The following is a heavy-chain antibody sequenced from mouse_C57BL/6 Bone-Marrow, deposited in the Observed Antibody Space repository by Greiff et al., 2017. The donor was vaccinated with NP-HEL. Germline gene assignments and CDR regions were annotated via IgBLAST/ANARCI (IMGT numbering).Heavy chain of an antibody. J-gene: IGHJ2*01. CDR3: TRDTTVG. V-gene: IGHV1-15*01. D-gene: IGHD1-1*01. CDR2: IDPETGGT. CDR1: GYTFTDYE. Sequence: QVQLKQSGAELVRPGASVTLSCKASGYTFTDYEMHWVKQTPVHGLEWIGAIDPETGGTAYNQKFKGKAILTADKSSSTAYMELRSLTSEDSAVYYCTRDTTVGWGQGTTLTVSS.